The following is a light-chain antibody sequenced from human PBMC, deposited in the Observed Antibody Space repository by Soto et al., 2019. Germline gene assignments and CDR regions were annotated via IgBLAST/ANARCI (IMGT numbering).Light chain of an antibody. CDR1: SSNVGGYNY. V-gene: IGLV2-11*01. CDR3: GSCAANYSLV. J-gene: IGLJ2*01. Sequence: QSALTQPRSVSASPGQSVTISCTGTSSNVGGYNYVSWYQQNPGKAPKLMIYDASKRPSGVPDRFSGSKSGNAASLTISGLQAEDEADYYCGSCAANYSLVFGGGTQLTVL. CDR2: DAS.